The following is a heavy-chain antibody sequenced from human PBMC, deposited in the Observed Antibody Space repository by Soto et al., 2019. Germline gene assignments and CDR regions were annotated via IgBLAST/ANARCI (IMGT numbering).Heavy chain of an antibody. Sequence: SETLSLTCAVYGGSFSGYYWSWIRQPPGKGLEWIGEINHSGSTNYNPSLKSRVTISVDTSKNQFSLKLSSVTAADTAVYYCARGWPQWPSYYYMDVWGKGTTVTVSS. CDR2: INHSGST. V-gene: IGHV4-34*01. CDR1: GGSFSGYY. D-gene: IGHD6-19*01. J-gene: IGHJ6*03. CDR3: ARGWPQWPSYYYMDV.